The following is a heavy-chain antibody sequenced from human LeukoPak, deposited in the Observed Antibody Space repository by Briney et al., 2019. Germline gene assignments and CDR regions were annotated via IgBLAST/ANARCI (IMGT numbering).Heavy chain of an antibody. Sequence: ASVKVSCKASGGTFSSYAISWVRQAPGQGLEWMGGIIPILGIANYAQKFQGRVTITADKSTSTAYMELSSLRSEDTAVYYCARDRDRVVVTAIRSAFDIWGQGTMVTVSS. D-gene: IGHD2-21*02. J-gene: IGHJ3*02. CDR2: IIPILGIA. CDR3: ARDRDRVVVTAIRSAFDI. CDR1: GGTFSSYA. V-gene: IGHV1-69*10.